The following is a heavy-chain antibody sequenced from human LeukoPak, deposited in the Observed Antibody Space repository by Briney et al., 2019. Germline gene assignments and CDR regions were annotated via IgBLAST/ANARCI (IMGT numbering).Heavy chain of an antibody. D-gene: IGHD3-10*01. V-gene: IGHV1-69*05. CDR3: ARDLYYYGSGSYYPRYYYMDV. J-gene: IGHJ6*03. CDR2: IIPIFGTA. CDR1: GGTFSSYA. Sequence: SVKVSCKASGGTFSSYAISWVRQAPGQGLEWMGGIIPIFGTANYAQKFQGRVTTTTDESTSTAYMELSSLRSEDTAVYYCARDLYYYGSGSYYPRYYYMDVWGKGTTVTVSS.